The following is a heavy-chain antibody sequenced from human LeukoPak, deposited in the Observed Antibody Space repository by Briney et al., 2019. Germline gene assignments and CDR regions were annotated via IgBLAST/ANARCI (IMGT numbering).Heavy chain of an antibody. CDR2: IYSDGSGT. D-gene: IGHD6-13*01. V-gene: IGHV3-74*01. CDR1: GFSFSSSW. J-gene: IGHJ4*02. CDR3: ARDRGYTLDY. Sequence: GGSLRLSCVASGFSFSSSWMHWVRQTPGKGLVWVSRIYSDGSGTTYADSVKGRFTISRDNAKNTLYLQMSSLRAEDTAVYYCARDRGYTLDYWGQGTLVTVSS.